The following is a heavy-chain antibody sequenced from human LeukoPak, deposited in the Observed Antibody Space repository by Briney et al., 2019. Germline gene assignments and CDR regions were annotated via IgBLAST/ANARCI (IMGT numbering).Heavy chain of an antibody. CDR2: ISSSSSYI. CDR3: ARDAETYTYYYYGMDV. Sequence: GGSLRLSCAASGFTFSSYSMNWVRQAPGKGLEWVSYISSSSSYIYYADSVKGRFTISRDNAKNSLYLQMNSLRAEDTAVYYCARDAETYTYYYYGMDVWGQGTTVTVSS. CDR1: GFTFSSYS. D-gene: IGHD1-14*01. J-gene: IGHJ6*02. V-gene: IGHV3-21*05.